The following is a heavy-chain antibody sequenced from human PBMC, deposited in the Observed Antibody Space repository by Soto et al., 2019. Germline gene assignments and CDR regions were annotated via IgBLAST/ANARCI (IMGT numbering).Heavy chain of an antibody. D-gene: IGHD6-13*01. CDR2: IIPIFGTA. CDR3: ARVGRIAAAGTLGY. CDR1: GGTFSSYA. J-gene: IGHJ4*02. Sequence: ASVKVSCKASGGTFSSYAISWVRQAPGQGLEWMGGIIPIFGTANYAQKFQGRVTITADESTSTAYMELSSLRSEDTAVYYCARVGRIAAAGTLGYWGQGTLVTVSS. V-gene: IGHV1-69*13.